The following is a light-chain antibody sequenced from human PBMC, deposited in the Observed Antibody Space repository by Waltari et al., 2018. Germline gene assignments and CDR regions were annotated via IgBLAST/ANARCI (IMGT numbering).Light chain of an antibody. Sequence: QSALTQPASVSGSRGQSITISCTGTSSDVGSYNYFSWYQQHPGKAPKLMIYDVSKRPSGVSNRFTGSKSGNTASLTISGLQAEDEADYYCTSYTSSNTYVFGTGTKVTVL. CDR1: SSDVGSYNY. V-gene: IGLV2-14*01. J-gene: IGLJ1*01. CDR2: DVS. CDR3: TSYTSSNTYV.